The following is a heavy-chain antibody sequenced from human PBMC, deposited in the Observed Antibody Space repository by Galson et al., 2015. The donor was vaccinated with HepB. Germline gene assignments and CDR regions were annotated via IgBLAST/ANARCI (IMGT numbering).Heavy chain of an antibody. CDR1: GFTFSSYG. CDR2: ISYDGSNK. Sequence: SLRLSCAASGFTFSSYGMHWVRQAPGKGLEWVAVISYDGSNKYYADSVKGRFTISRDNSKNTLYLQMNSLRAEDTAVYYCAKDPVVAATRPLYAQFDPWGQGTLVTVSS. D-gene: IGHD2-15*01. CDR3: AKDPVVAATRPLYAQFDP. J-gene: IGHJ5*02. V-gene: IGHV3-30*18.